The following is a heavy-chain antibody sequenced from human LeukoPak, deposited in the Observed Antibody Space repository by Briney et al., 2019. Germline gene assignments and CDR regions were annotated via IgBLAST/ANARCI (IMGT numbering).Heavy chain of an antibody. CDR1: GGSCSGYD. Sequence: SETLSLTCAVYGGSCSGYDWSWMRQPPGKGLEWIGEINHSGSTNYNPSLKSRVTISVDTSKNQFSLKLSSVTAADTAVYYCASVVPAASAFDIWRQGTMVTVSS. CDR2: INHSGST. CDR3: ASVVPAASAFDI. D-gene: IGHD2-2*01. V-gene: IGHV4-34*01. J-gene: IGHJ3*02.